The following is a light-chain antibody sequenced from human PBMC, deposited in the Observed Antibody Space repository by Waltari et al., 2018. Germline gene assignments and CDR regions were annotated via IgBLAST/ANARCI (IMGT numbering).Light chain of an antibody. CDR3: QHYSRYPPT. V-gene: IGKV1-5*03. J-gene: IGKJ4*01. CDR2: KAS. Sequence: DIEMTQSPSTLSASVGDRVTITCRASQSISNWLAWYQQKPGKAPKLLIYKASSLQTDVPSMFSGSGSETEFTLTISSLQPDDFATFYCQHYSRYPPTFGGGTKVEIK. CDR1: QSISNW.